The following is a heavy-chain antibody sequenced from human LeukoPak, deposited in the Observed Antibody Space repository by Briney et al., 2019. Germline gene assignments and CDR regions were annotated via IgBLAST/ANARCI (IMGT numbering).Heavy chain of an antibody. CDR2: IYSGGRT. J-gene: IGHJ4*02. V-gene: IGHV3-66*01. Sequence: PGGSLRLSCAASGFTVSNNYMNWVRQAPGKGLEWVSLIYSGGRTYYADSVKGRFTIFRDDSKNTLYLQMNSLRDEDTAVYYCARDRAGDGGHFDYWGQGTLVTVS. CDR1: GFTVSNNY. CDR3: ARDRAGDGGHFDY. D-gene: IGHD4-17*01.